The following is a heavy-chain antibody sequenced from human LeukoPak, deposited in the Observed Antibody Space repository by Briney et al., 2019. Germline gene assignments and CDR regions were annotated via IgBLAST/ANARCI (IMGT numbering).Heavy chain of an antibody. CDR2: IHSGGRT. D-gene: IGHD2-8*01. CDR3: ARDIDWGYAWNY. V-gene: IGHV3-53*05. CDR1: GFTVSDTY. Sequence: GGSLRLSCAASGFTVSDTYMNWVRQAPGKGLEWVSVIHSGGRTYYADSVKGRITISRDSSKNTLYLQMSSLRADDTAVYYCARDIDWGYAWNYWGQGTLVIVSS. J-gene: IGHJ4*02.